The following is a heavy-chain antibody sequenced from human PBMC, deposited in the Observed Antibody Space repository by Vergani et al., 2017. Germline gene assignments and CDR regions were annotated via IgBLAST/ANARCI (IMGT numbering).Heavy chain of an antibody. CDR2: IYPGDSDT. CDR1: GYSSTSYW. Sequence: EVQLVQSGAEVKKPGESLKISCKASGYSSTSYWIGWVRQRPGKGLEWMGIIYPGDSDTRYSPSLQGQVTISADKSISTAYLQWSNLKAADTAMYFCARRGGGYCSSSSCYIIDYWGQGTLVTVSS. J-gene: IGHJ4*02. D-gene: IGHD2-2*02. CDR3: ARRGGGYCSSSSCYIIDY. V-gene: IGHV5-51*03.